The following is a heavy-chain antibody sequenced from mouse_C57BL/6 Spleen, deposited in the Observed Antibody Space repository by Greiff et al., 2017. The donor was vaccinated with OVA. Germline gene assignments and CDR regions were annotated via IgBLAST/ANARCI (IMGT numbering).Heavy chain of an antibody. CDR2: IDPANGNT. D-gene: IGHD1-1*01. Sequence: VQLQQSVAELVRPGASVKLSCTASGFNIKNTYMHWVKQRPEQGLEWIGRIDPANGNTKYAPQFKGQATITADTSSTTAYLQLSSRTSEDTAIYYCVPYYYGSSYWYFDVWGTGTTVTVSS. CDR1: GFNIKNTY. J-gene: IGHJ1*03. V-gene: IGHV14-3*01. CDR3: VPYYYGSSYWYFDV.